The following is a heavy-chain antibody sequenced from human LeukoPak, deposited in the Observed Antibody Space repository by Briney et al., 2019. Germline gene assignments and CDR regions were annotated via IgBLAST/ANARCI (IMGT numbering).Heavy chain of an antibody. Sequence: PSETLSLTCAVYGGSFSGNYWTLIRQTPGKGLEWIGETSHTGDITNYNPSLKGRATISVDSSKNQFSLKLTSVTAADTGVYYCARVPDFIARPCDSWGPGTLVTASS. V-gene: IGHV4-34*01. D-gene: IGHD2-21*01. CDR2: TSHTGDIT. J-gene: IGHJ4*02. CDR3: ARVPDFIARPCDS. CDR1: GGSFSGNY.